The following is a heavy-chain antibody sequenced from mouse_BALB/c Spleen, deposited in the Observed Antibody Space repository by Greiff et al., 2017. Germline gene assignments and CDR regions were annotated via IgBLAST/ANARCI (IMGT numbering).Heavy chain of an antibody. CDR3: ARGDGEYYFDY. J-gene: IGHJ2*01. CDR2: ISSGSSTI. D-gene: IGHD3-3*01. CDR1: GFTFSSFG. Sequence: EVQGVESGGGLVQPGGSRKLSCAASGFTFSSFGMHWVRQAPEKGLEWVAYISSGSSTIYYADTVKGRFTISRDNPKNTLFLQMTSLRSEDTAMYYCARGDGEYYFDYWGQGTTLTVSS. V-gene: IGHV5-17*02.